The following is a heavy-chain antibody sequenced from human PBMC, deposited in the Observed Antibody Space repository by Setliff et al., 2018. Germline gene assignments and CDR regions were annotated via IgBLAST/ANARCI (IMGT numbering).Heavy chain of an antibody. D-gene: IGHD6-13*01. J-gene: IGHJ4*02. V-gene: IGHV3-23*01. CDR2: ISGAGGNT. Sequence: GESLKISCAASGFAFNNYLLTWVRQAPGKGLEWVSAISGAGGNTFYADSVQGRFSISRDNSKNTLFLQMNGLRAEDTAVYYCVKDVVGYSSTWPKRDYFDYWGQGTLVTVSS. CDR3: VKDVVGYSSTWPKRDYFDY. CDR1: GFAFNNYL.